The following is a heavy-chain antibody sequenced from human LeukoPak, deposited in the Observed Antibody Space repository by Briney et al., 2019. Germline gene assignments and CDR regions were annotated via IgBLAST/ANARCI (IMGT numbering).Heavy chain of an antibody. D-gene: IGHD3-22*01. CDR1: GGSISSSSYY. Sequence: PSETLSLTCTVSGGSISSSSYYWGWIRQPPGKGLEWIGSIYYSGGTYYNPSLKSRVTISVGTSKNQFSLKLSSVTAADTAVYYCARLVGVEYYYDSSGYYPNSFDYWGQGTLVTVSS. J-gene: IGHJ4*02. CDR2: IYYSGGT. CDR3: ARLVGVEYYYDSSGYYPNSFDY. V-gene: IGHV4-39*01.